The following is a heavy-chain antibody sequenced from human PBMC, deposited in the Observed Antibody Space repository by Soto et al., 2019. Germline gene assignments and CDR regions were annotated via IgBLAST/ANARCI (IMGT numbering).Heavy chain of an antibody. CDR1: GLTFSSYA. Sequence: QVQLVESGGGVVQPGRSLRLSCAASGLTFSSYAMHWVRQAPGKGLEWVAVISYDGYNKYYADSVKGRFTISRDNSKNSLYLLMNSLSAEDTAAYDCAIEQEALDSWGQGTLITVSS. CDR3: AIEQEALDS. J-gene: IGHJ5*01. V-gene: IGHV3-30*03. CDR2: ISYDGYNK.